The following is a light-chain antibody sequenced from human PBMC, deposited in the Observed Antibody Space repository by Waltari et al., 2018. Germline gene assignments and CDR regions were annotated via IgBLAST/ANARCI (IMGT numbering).Light chain of an antibody. CDR3: NSRDSNGNPFV. CDR2: GKN. J-gene: IGLJ1*01. Sequence: SSDLTQDPAVSVDLGQTVRITCQGDSLSYYYANWYRQKPGQAPPLVMYGKNNRPSGIPSRFSGSYSGDTASLTITGAQAEDEADYYCNSRDSNGNPFVFGPATKVTVL. V-gene: IGLV3-19*01. CDR1: SLSYYY.